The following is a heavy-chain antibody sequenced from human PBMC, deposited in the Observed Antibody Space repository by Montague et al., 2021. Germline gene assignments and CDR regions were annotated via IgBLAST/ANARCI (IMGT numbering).Heavy chain of an antibody. CDR3: AKWRGGDDSEDYHYYMDV. CDR2: TYYRSKWYN. CDR1: GDSVSSNSAA. Sequence: CAISGDSVSSNSAAWNWIRQSPSRGLEWLGRTYYRSKWYNDYAVSVKSRIIINPDTSKNQFSLRLNSVAAADTAIYYCAKWRGGDDSEDYHYYMDVWGKGATVTVSS. V-gene: IGHV6-1*01. D-gene: IGHD5-12*01. J-gene: IGHJ6*03.